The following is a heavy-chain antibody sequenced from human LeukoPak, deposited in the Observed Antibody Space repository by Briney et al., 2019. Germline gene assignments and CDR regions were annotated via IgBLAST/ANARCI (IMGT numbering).Heavy chain of an antibody. V-gene: IGHV1-3*01. Sequence: ASVKVSCKASGYTFTKYVVHWVRQAPAQRPEWMGWINAGNGDTKYSQNFQDRVTITRDTSANTAYMELSSLTSEDTALYYCARDDCGDTCYPGGYWGQGTLVTVHS. J-gene: IGHJ4*02. D-gene: IGHD2-21*01. CDR2: INAGNGDT. CDR1: GYTFTKYV. CDR3: ARDDCGDTCYPGGY.